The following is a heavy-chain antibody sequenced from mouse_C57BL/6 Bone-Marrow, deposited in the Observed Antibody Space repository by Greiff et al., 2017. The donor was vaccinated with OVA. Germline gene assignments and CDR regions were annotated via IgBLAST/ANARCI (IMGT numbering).Heavy chain of an antibody. V-gene: IGHV1-81*01. Sequence: QVQLQQSGAELARPGASVKLSCKASGYTFTSYGISWVKQRTGQGLEWIGEIYPRSGNTYYNEKFKGKATLTADKSSSTAYMELRSLTSEDSAVYFCARRGAYYSNPYYAMDYWGQGTSVTVSS. D-gene: IGHD2-5*01. CDR1: GYTFTSYG. J-gene: IGHJ4*01. CDR2: IYPRSGNT. CDR3: ARRGAYYSNPYYAMDY.